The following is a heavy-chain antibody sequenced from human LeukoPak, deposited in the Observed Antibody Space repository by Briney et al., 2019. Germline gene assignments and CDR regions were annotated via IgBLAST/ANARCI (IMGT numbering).Heavy chain of an antibody. D-gene: IGHD6-13*01. CDR1: GGSISSYY. CDR2: IYYSGST. V-gene: IGHV4-59*01. J-gene: IGHJ5*02. CDR3: ARAIVAADPYNWFDP. Sequence: PSETLSLTCTVSGGSISSYYWSWIRQPPGKGLEWIGYIYYSGSTNYNPSLKSRVTISVDTSKNQFSLKLSSVTAADTAVYYCARAIVAADPYNWFDPWGQGTLVTVSS.